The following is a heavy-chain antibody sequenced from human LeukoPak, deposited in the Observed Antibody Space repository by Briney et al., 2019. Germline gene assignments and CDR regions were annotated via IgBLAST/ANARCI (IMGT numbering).Heavy chain of an antibody. CDR2: IKQDGSKK. J-gene: IGHJ4*02. Sequence: GGSLRLSCVAAGFPFSSYWMTWVRQAPGKGLEWVANIKQDGSKKSYVDSVKGRFTISRDNAKNSLYLQMNSLRAEDTAIYYCTRVGYIDEGIDYWGQGTLVTVFS. V-gene: IGHV3-7*04. CDR1: GFPFSSYW. CDR3: TRVGYIDEGIDY. D-gene: IGHD5-24*01.